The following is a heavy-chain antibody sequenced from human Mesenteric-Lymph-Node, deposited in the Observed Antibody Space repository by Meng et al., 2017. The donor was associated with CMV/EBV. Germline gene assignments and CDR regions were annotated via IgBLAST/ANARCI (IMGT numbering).Heavy chain of an antibody. Sequence: GGSLRLSCAASGFTFSSYALSWVRQAPGKGLEWVSPISGGGGITYYADSVKGRFTISRDNSKNTLYLQMNSLRAEDTAVYYCARDRDIVVVPAAMRRYYFDYWGQGTLVTVSS. CDR3: ARDRDIVVVPAAMRRYYFDY. J-gene: IGHJ4*02. CDR2: ISGGGGIT. CDR1: GFTFSSYA. V-gene: IGHV3-23*01. D-gene: IGHD2-2*01.